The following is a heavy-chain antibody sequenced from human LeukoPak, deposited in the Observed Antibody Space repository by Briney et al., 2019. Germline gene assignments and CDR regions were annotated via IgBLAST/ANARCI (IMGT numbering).Heavy chain of an antibody. CDR2: IWYDGSNK. CDR3: ARCYYYGMDV. CDR1: GFTFSSYG. Sequence: SGGSPRLSCAASGFTFSSYGMQWVRQAPGKGLEGVAVIWYDGSNKYYADSVKGRFTIARDNSKNTLYLQMNSLRAEDTAVYYCARCYYYGMDVWGQGTTVTVSS. V-gene: IGHV3-33*01. J-gene: IGHJ6*02.